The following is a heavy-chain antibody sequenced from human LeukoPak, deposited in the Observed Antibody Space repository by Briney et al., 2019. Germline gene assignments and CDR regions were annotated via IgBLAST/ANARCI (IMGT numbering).Heavy chain of an antibody. D-gene: IGHD3-3*01. CDR1: GGSISSGSYY. J-gene: IGHJ4*02. CDR3: ARDRPGRYDFWSGYSDY. V-gene: IGHV4-61*02. CDR2: IYTSGST. Sequence: TSQTLSLTCTVSGGSISSGSYYWSWIRQLAGKGLEWIGRIYTSGSTNYNPSLKSRVTISVDTSKNQFSLKLSSVTAADTAVYYCARDRPGRYDFWSGYSDYWGQGTLVTVSS.